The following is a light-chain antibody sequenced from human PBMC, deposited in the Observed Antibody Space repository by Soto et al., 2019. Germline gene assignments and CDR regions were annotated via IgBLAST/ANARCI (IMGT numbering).Light chain of an antibody. V-gene: IGKV3-15*01. CDR1: QSVSTK. J-gene: IGKJ2*01. Sequence: ETLMTQSPATLSVSVGERATLSCRASQSVSTKLAWYQQRPGQAPRLLIYGASTRATGVPVRFSGSGSGTEFTLTISSLQSEDFAVYYCQQYNNWPPMYTFGQGTKLEI. CDR2: GAS. CDR3: QQYNNWPPMYT.